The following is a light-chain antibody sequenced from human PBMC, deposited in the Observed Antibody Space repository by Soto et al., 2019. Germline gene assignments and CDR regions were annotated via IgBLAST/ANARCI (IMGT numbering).Light chain of an antibody. V-gene: IGLV2-14*03. CDR3: TSWTTSTTII. CDR1: SSDIGAYNY. CDR2: DVN. Sequence: QSVLTQPASVSGSPGQSITISCTGTSSDIGAYNYVSWYQQHPGKAPKLMIYDVNIRPSGVSNRFSGSKSGNTASLTISGLQAEDEADYYCTSWTTSTTIISGGGPKVTVL. J-gene: IGLJ2*01.